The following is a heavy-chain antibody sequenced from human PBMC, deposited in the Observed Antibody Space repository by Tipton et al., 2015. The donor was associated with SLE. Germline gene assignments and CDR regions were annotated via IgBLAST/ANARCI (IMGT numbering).Heavy chain of an antibody. J-gene: IGHJ4*02. CDR2: IYYSGTT. Sequence: TLSLTCTVSGDSISNYFWSWIRQPPGKGLEWIGYIYYSGTTNYNPSLKSRVTISVDTSKNQFSLKLTSVTAADTAVYYCARGADYDFWSGYYYWGQGPLVTVSS. V-gene: IGHV4-59*12. D-gene: IGHD3-3*01. CDR1: GDSISNYF. CDR3: ARGADYDFWSGYYY.